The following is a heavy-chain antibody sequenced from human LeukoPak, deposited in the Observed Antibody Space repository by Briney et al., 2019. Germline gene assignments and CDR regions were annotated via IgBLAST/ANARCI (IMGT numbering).Heavy chain of an antibody. CDR2: ISSSGSTI. D-gene: IGHD3-10*01. CDR1: GFTFSDYY. Sequence: PGGSLRLSCAASGFTFSDYYMSWIRQAPGKGPEWVSYISSSGSTIYYADSVKGRFTISRDNAKNSLYLQMNSLRAEDTAVYYCARASYYGSGSPLDYWGQGTLVTVSS. J-gene: IGHJ4*02. V-gene: IGHV3-11*01. CDR3: ARASYYGSGSPLDY.